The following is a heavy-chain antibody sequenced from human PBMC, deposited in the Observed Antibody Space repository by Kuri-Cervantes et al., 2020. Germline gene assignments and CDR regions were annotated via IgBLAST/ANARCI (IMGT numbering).Heavy chain of an antibody. CDR3: ARDGGNSGDLDY. CDR2: INHSGST. Sequence: SETLSLTCAVYGGSFSGYYWSWIRQPPGKGLEWIGEINHSGSTNYNPSLKSRVTISVDMSKNQFSLQLKSVTPEDTAVYYCARDGGNSGDLDYWGQGTLVTVSS. V-gene: IGHV4-34*01. J-gene: IGHJ4*02. CDR1: GGSFSGYY. D-gene: IGHD4-23*01.